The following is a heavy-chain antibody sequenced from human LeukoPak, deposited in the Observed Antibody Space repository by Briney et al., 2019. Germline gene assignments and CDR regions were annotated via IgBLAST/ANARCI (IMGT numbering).Heavy chain of an antibody. V-gene: IGHV3-73*01. CDR2: IKNKANSYAT. Sequence: GGSLRLSCAASGFTFSGSAMHWVRQASGKGLEWVGRIKNKANSYATAYAASVKGRFAISRDDSKNTAYLQMNSLKAEDTAMYYCTRLRGGSYSFDPWGQGTLVTVSS. CDR1: GFTFSGSA. CDR3: TRLRGGSYSFDP. J-gene: IGHJ5*02. D-gene: IGHD1-26*01.